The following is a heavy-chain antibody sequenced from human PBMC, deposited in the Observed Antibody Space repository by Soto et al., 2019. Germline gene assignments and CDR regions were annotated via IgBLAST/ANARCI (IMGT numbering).Heavy chain of an antibody. J-gene: IGHJ5*02. CDR1: GFTFSSYS. Sequence: EVQLVESGGGLVQPGGSLRLSCAASGFTFSSYSMNWVRQAPGKGLEWVSYISSSSSTIYYADSVKGRFTISRDNASTDPRLRMTTTRAENTDLYYWAKHPERNEQAGGFSPGG. CDR3: AKHPERNEQAGGFSP. CDR2: ISSSSSTI. V-gene: IGHV3-48*01. D-gene: IGHD1-1*01.